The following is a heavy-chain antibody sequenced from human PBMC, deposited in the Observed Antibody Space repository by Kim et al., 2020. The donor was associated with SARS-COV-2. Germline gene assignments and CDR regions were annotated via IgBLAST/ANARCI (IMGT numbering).Heavy chain of an antibody. Sequence: YSIPSLKRRFTIAVDTSKNHFSLKLSSVTAADTSVYYCATTPYSSGWFNYWGQGTLVTVSS. J-gene: IGHJ4*02. CDR3: ATTPYSSGWFNY. V-gene: IGHV4-39*01. D-gene: IGHD6-19*01.